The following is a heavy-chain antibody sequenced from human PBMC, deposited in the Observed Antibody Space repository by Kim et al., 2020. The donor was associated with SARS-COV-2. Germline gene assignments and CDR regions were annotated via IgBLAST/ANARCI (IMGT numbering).Heavy chain of an antibody. D-gene: IGHD2-15*01. V-gene: IGHV1-58*02. J-gene: IGHJ6*02. CDR3: AADQGGGEGAYYYYGMDV. CDR1: GFTFTSSA. Sequence: SVKVSCKASGFTFTSSAMQWVRQARGQRLEWIGWIVVGSGNTNYAQKFQERVTITRDMSTSTAYMELSSLRSEDTAVYYCAADQGGGEGAYYYYGMDVWGQGTTVTVSS. CDR2: IVVGSGNT.